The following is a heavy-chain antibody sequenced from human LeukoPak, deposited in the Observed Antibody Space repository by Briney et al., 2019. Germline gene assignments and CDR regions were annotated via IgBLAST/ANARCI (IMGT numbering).Heavy chain of an antibody. V-gene: IGHV3-30*03. CDR1: GFTFDNYG. CDR2: ISYDGSNK. D-gene: IGHD6-13*01. CDR3: ARGDKQLVFNRNKGGFDP. Sequence: TGGSLRLSCAASGFTFDNYGMHWVRQAPGKGLEWVTIISYDGSNKYYADSVKGRFTISRDNSKNTLYLQMNSLRTEDTAVYYCARGDKQLVFNRNKGGFDPWGQGTLVTVSS. J-gene: IGHJ5*02.